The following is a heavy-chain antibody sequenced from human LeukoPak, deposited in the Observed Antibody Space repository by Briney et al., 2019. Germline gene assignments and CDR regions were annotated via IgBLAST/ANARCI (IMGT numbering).Heavy chain of an antibody. CDR1: GAFTSRYY. J-gene: IGHJ4*02. D-gene: IGHD6-25*01. Sequence: ETLSLTCSVSGAFTSRYYWSWVRQPLGQGLEWIGNIFYSGKSKYNPSLTSRISMSVDTSKTQFSLELTSVTAADTAVYYCTRIDPLGFFDQWGPGTLVTVSS. CDR2: IFYSGKS. CDR3: TRIDPLGFFDQ. V-gene: IGHV4-59*08.